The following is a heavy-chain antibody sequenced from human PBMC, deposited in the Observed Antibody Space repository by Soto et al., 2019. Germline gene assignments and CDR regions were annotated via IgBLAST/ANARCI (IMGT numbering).Heavy chain of an antibody. J-gene: IGHJ4*02. D-gene: IGHD5-12*01. CDR1: GGSISNTHW. CDR3: AKVDDSWLQFND. CDR2: IHQSGST. Sequence: PSETLSLTCAVSGGSISNTHWWSWVRQSPGKGLEWIGEIHQSGSTNYNLSLKSRVIISVDKSKSQFSLRLTSVAAADTAVYYCAKVDDSWLQFNDWGQGTLVTVSS. V-gene: IGHV4-4*02.